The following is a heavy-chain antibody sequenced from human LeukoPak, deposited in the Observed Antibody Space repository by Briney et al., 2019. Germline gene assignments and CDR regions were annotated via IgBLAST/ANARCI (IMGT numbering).Heavy chain of an antibody. CDR3: ARGVIIINWFDS. D-gene: IGHD3-10*01. J-gene: IGHJ5*01. CDR2: VYLRGTT. V-gene: IGHV4-61*02. Sequence: PSETLSLTCTVSGGSVSSDSYHWSWIRQPAGKALEWIGRVYLRGTTNYNPSLKGRVTISVDTSKNQLYLNLNSVTAADTATYYCARGVIIINWFDSWGQGTRVTVSS. CDR1: GGSVSSDSYH.